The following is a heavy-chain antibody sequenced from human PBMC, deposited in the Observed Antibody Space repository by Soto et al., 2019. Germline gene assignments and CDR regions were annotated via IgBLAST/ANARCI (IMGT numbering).Heavy chain of an antibody. CDR3: ARGSAYSDYDLEY. Sequence: EVQLLESGGGLVRPGGSLRLSCAASGFTFSSYAMTWVRQAPGKGLEWVSGVSGTGGSAYYADSVKGRFTISRDKSTNTRYLHMNSLRAEDTAVYYWARGSAYSDYDLEYWGQGTLVTVSS. CDR2: VSGTGGSA. V-gene: IGHV3-23*01. CDR1: GFTFSSYA. J-gene: IGHJ4*02. D-gene: IGHD4-17*01.